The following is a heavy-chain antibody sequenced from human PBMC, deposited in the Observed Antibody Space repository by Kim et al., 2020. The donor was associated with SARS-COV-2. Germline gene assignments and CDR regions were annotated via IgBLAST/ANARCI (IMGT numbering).Heavy chain of an antibody. D-gene: IGHD6-13*01. CDR2: IWYDGSNK. V-gene: IGHV3-33*01. J-gene: IGHJ6*02. CDR1: GFTFSSYG. CDR3: ARKQQLVDSLYYYGMDV. Sequence: GGSLRLSCAASGFTFSSYGMHWVRQAPGKGLEWVAVIWYDGSNKYYADSVKGRFTISRDNSKNTLYLQMNSLRAEDTAVYYCARKQQLVDSLYYYGMDVWGQGTTVTVSS.